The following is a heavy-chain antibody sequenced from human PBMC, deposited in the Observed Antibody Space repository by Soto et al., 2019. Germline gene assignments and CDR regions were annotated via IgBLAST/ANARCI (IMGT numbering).Heavy chain of an antibody. CDR3: ARGTSNWFDP. D-gene: IGHD2-8*01. J-gene: IGHJ5*02. Sequence: SGGSLRRSCAASGFTVSSDYMSWVRQAPGKGLEWVSVIYSGGSTYYADSVKGRFTISRENSKNTLYLQMNGLRAEDTAVYYCARGTSNWFDPWGQATLVTDSS. CDR2: IYSGGST. V-gene: IGHV3-53*01. CDR1: GFTVSSDY.